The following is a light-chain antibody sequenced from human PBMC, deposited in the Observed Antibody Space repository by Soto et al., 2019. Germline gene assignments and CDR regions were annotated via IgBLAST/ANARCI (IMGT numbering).Light chain of an antibody. CDR1: QSISSW. J-gene: IGKJ1*01. V-gene: IGKV1-5*01. CDR3: QQYNSSTWT. Sequence: DIQMTQSPSTLSASVGDRVTITCRASQSISSWLAWYQQKPGKTPKRLIYDASSLESGVQSRFSGSGSGTEFPLTFSSLQPDDFATYHCQQYNSSTWTFGQGTKVEIK. CDR2: DAS.